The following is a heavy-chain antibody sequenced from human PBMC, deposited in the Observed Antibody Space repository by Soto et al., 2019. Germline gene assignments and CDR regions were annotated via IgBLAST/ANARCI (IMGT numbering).Heavy chain of an antibody. CDR3: AKGSSTSRPYYFDY. CDR2: ITGTGTDT. Sequence: GGSLRLSCAASGFTFSNYAMSWVRQAPGKGLEWFSAITGTGTDTYHADSVKARFTISRDNSKNTLFLQMNSLRAEDTAIYYCAKGSSTSRPYYFDYWGRGTLVTVSS. CDR1: GFTFSNYA. V-gene: IGHV3-23*01. D-gene: IGHD2-2*01. J-gene: IGHJ4*02.